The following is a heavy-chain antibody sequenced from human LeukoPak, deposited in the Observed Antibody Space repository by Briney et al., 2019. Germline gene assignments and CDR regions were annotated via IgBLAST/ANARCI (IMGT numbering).Heavy chain of an antibody. CDR1: GYTFTSYG. V-gene: IGHV1-18*01. D-gene: IGHD1-14*01. CDR2: ISAYNGNT. J-gene: IGHJ4*02. Sequence: GASVKVSCKASGYTFTSYGISWVRQAPGQGLEWMGWISAYNGNTNYAQKLQGRVTMTTDTSTSTAYMELRSLRSDDTAVYYCARDRPLVLDHYYFDYWGQGTLVTVSS. CDR3: ARDRPLVLDHYYFDY.